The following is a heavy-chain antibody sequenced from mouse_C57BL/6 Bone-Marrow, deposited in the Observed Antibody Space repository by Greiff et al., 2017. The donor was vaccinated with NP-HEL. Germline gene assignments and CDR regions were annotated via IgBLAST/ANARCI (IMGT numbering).Heavy chain of an antibody. V-gene: IGHV1-15*01. CDR2: IDPETGGT. CDR1: GYTFTDYE. D-gene: IGHD1-1*01. CDR3: TRPYYYGSSYYFDY. Sequence: VQGVESGAELVRPGASVTLSCKASGYTFTDYEMHWVKQTPVHGLEWIGAIDPETGGTAYNQKFKGKAILTADKSSRTAYMELRSLTSEDSAVYYCTRPYYYGSSYYFDYWGQGTTLTVSS. J-gene: IGHJ2*01.